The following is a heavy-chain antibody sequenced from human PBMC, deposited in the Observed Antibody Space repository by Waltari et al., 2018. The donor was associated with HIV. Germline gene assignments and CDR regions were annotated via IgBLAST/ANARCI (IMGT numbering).Heavy chain of an antibody. D-gene: IGHD4-17*01. Sequence: VQLQQWGAGLLQPSETVSLTGAAYGGSFNGYSWSWIRQSPGKGLEWIGEINHCGSTIYNPSLKSRVTISVDTSKNQFSLKLSFVTAADTAVYYCARRWTTVTTDSLDLWGRGTLVTVSS. J-gene: IGHJ2*01. CDR2: INHCGST. CDR1: GGSFNGYS. CDR3: ARRWTTVTTDSLDL. V-gene: IGHV4-34*01.